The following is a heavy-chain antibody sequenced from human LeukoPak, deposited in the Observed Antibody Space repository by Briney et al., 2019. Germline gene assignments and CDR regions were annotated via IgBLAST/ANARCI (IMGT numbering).Heavy chain of an antibody. CDR2: IYYGGNT. CDR1: GGSISSGVYS. D-gene: IGHD3-10*01. V-gene: IGHV4-30-4*07. Sequence: PSETLSLTCAVSGGSISSGVYSWSWVRQPPGKGLEWIGYIYYGGNTYYNPSLKSRLTISLDTSNNQFSLKLSSVTAADTAVCYCARGRRNSISLIRGARAYSWFDPWGQGTLVTVSS. J-gene: IGHJ5*02. CDR3: ARGRRNSISLIRGARAYSWFDP.